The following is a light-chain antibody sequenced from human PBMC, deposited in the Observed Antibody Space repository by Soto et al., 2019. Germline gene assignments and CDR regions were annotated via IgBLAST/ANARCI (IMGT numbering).Light chain of an antibody. V-gene: IGKV3-20*01. CDR3: QHYDSSRWT. J-gene: IGKJ1*01. CDR1: QSVSSTY. Sequence: EIVLTQSPGTLSLSPGSRATLSCRASQSVSSTYLTWYHQKPGQAPRLLIYDASRRATGIPDRFSGSGSGTDFSLTISRLEPEDFAVYYCQHYDSSRWTFGLGTKVDIK. CDR2: DAS.